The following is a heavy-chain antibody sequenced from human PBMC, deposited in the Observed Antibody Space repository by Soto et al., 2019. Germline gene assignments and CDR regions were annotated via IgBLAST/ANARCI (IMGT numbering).Heavy chain of an antibody. D-gene: IGHD3-16*01. V-gene: IGHV3-11*06. CDR2: ISASSSYT. Sequence: GGSLRLSCAASGFALSDYYMNWMRQAPGKGPEWVSYISASSSYTNYADSVQGRFTISRDNAKNSVYLQMNSLRAEDTAVYYCARLPSRHWVDYWGQGTLVTVSS. CDR1: GFALSDYY. CDR3: ARLPSRHWVDY. J-gene: IGHJ4*02.